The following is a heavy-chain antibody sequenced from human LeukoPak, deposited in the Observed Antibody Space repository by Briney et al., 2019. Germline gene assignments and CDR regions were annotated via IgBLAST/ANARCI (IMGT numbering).Heavy chain of an antibody. CDR3: ARARPFYGDSPDYYYYYMDV. Sequence: SETLSLTCTVSGGSISSYYWSWIRQPAGKGLEWIGRIYTSGSTNYNPSLKSRVTMSVDTSKNQFSLKLSSVTAADTAVYYCARARPFYGDSPDYYYYYMDVWGKGTTVTISS. D-gene: IGHD4-17*01. CDR1: GGSISSYY. J-gene: IGHJ6*03. CDR2: IYTSGST. V-gene: IGHV4-4*07.